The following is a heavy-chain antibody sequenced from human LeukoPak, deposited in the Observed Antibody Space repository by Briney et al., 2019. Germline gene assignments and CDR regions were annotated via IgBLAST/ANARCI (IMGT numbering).Heavy chain of an antibody. CDR3: ATLYGDYPDY. CDR1: GFTVSSNY. V-gene: IGHV3-53*04. D-gene: IGHD4-17*01. CDR2: IYNDGRT. J-gene: IGHJ4*02. Sequence: GGSLRLSCAASGFTVSSNYMSWVRQAPGKGPEWVSVIYNDGRTFYGDSVKGRFTLSRHNSKNTLYLQMNSLRAEDTAVYYCATLYGDYPDYWGQGTLVTVSS.